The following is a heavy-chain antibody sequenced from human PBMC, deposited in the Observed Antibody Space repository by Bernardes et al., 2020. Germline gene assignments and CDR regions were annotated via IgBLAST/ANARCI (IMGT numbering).Heavy chain of an antibody. D-gene: IGHD3-16*02. CDR1: GFTFSSYG. CDR3: ARHNYDYIWGSYRGADYGMDV. J-gene: IGHJ6*02. CDR2: IWYDGSNK. V-gene: IGHV3-33*01. Sequence: RLSCAASGFTFSSYGMHWVRQAPGKGLEWVAVIWYDGSNKYYADSVKGRFTISRDNSKNTLYLQMNSLRAEDTAVYYCARHNYDYIWGSYRGADYGMDVWGQGTTVTVSS.